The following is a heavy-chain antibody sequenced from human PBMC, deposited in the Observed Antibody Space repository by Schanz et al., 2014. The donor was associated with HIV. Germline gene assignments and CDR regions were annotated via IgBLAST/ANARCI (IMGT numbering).Heavy chain of an antibody. V-gene: IGHV1-8*02. CDR3: ARAAFSSEYYYGMDV. J-gene: IGHJ6*02. D-gene: IGHD3-3*02. CDR2: MNPNSGNT. CDR1: GYTFTGYY. Sequence: QVQLVQSEAEVKKPGASVKVSCKTSGYTFTGYYMHWVRQAPGQGLECMGWMNPNSGNTGYAQKFQGRVTLTRNTSISTAYMELSSLRSEDTAVFYCARAAFSSEYYYGMDVWGQGTTVTVSS.